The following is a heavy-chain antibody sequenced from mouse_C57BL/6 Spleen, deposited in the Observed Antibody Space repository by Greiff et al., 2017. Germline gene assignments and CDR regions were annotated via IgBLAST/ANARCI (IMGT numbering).Heavy chain of an antibody. CDR3: ARYYYGSSGFDY. Sequence: EVMLVESGGGLVQPGGSLSLSCAASGFTFTDYYMSWVRQPPGKALEWLGFIRNKANGYTTEYSASVKGRFTISRDNSQSILYLQMNALRAEDSATYYGARYYYGSSGFDYWGQGTTLTVSA. J-gene: IGHJ2*01. CDR1: GFTFTDYY. CDR2: IRNKANGYTT. D-gene: IGHD1-1*01. V-gene: IGHV7-3*01.